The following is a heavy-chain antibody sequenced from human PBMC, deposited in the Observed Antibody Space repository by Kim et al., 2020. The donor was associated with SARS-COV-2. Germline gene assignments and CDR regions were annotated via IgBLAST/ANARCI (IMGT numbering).Heavy chain of an antibody. Sequence: SVKVSCKASGGTFSSYAISWVRQAPGQGLEWMGGIIPIFGTANYAQKFQGRVTITADESTSTAYMELSSLRSEDTAVYYCAREKYYGSGSSGVDYWGQGTLVTVSS. CDR2: IIPIFGTA. V-gene: IGHV1-69*13. J-gene: IGHJ4*02. CDR3: AREKYYGSGSSGVDY. D-gene: IGHD3-10*01. CDR1: GGTFSSYA.